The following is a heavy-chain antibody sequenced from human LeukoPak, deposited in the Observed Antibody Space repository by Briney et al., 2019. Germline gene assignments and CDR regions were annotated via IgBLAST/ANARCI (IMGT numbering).Heavy chain of an antibody. CDR1: GFTFSSYE. CDR2: VSSSGTTI. V-gene: IGHV3-48*03. J-gene: IGHJ5*02. Sequence: GGSLRLSCAASGFTFSSYEMNWVRQAPGKGLEWVSYVSSSGTTIYYADSVKGRFTVSRDNAKNSLYLQMNSLRVEDTALYYCARQVASGFDPWGQGTLVTVSS. CDR3: ARQVASGFDP.